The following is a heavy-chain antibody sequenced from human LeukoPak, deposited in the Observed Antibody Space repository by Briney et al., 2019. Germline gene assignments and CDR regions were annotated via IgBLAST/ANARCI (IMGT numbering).Heavy chain of an antibody. CDR3: ARDGVFHDSDGYSFDY. J-gene: IGHJ4*02. D-gene: IGHD3-22*01. CDR2: IYHSGST. Sequence: SETLSLTCAVSGYSISSGYYWGWIRQPPGKGLEWIGSIYHSGSTYYNPSLKSRVTISVDTSKNQFSLKLSSVTAADTAVYYCARDGVFHDSDGYSFDYWGQGTLVTVSS. V-gene: IGHV4-38-2*02. CDR1: GYSISSGYY.